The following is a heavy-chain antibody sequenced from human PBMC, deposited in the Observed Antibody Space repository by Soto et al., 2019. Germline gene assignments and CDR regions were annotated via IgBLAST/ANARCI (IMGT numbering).Heavy chain of an antibody. Sequence: GGSLTLSCAASGFTFSSFVMSWVRQAPGRGLEWVSLIVCSGGSTHYADSVKGPFTIPSDNSENTLYLQMNRLRGEDTAVYYCVKVAGYCSGTSCQSAFDIWGRGTMVTVSS. J-gene: IGHJ3*02. CDR3: VKVAGYCSGTSCQSAFDI. CDR1: GFTFSSFV. CDR2: IVCSGGST. V-gene: IGHV3-23*01. D-gene: IGHD2-2*01.